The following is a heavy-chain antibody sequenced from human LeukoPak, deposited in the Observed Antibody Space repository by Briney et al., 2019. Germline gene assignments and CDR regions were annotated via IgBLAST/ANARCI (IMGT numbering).Heavy chain of an antibody. J-gene: IGHJ4*02. D-gene: IGHD3-10*01. V-gene: IGHV4-39*01. CDR3: ARGFIRRWFGETRRYYFDY. Sequence: SETLSLTCTVSGGSISSSSYYWGWIRQPPGKGLEWIGSIYHSGSTYYNPSLKSRVTISVDTSKNQFSLKLSSVTAADTAVYYCARGFIRRWFGETRRYYFDYWGQGTLVTVSS. CDR1: GGSISSSSYY. CDR2: IYHSGST.